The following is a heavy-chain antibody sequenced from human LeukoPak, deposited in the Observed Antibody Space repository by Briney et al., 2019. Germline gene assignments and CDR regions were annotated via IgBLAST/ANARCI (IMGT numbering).Heavy chain of an antibody. V-gene: IGHV3-7*01. CDR1: GFTFSSYW. CDR2: IKQDGSEK. Sequence: GGSLRLSCAVSGFTFSSYWMSWVRQAPGKGLEWVANIKQDGSEKYYVDSVKGRFTISRDNAKNSLFLQLNSLRAEDTAVYYCASSYLKHWGQGTLVTVSS. J-gene: IGHJ1*01. CDR3: ASSYLKH.